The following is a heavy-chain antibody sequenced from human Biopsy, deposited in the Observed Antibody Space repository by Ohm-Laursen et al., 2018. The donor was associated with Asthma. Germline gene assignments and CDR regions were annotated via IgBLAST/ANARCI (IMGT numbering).Heavy chain of an antibody. D-gene: IGHD2-15*01. V-gene: IGHV3-30*03. J-gene: IGHJ6*02. CDR1: GSSFSSYG. CDR3: ARVDGVVEPATRMGGMDV. Sequence: SLRLSCSASGSSFSSYGMHWVRQTPGKGLDWVAVISFDGTNKYYADSVKGRFTISRDNSKNTLDLQMNSLSAEDSAVYYCARVDGVVEPATRMGGMDVWGQGTTVIVSS. CDR2: ISFDGTNK.